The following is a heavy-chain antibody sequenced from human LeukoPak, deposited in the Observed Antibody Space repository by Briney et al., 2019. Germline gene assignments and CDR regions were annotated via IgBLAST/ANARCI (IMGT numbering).Heavy chain of an antibody. CDR2: INHSGST. J-gene: IGHJ4*02. V-gene: IGHV4-34*01. CDR1: GGSFSGYY. Sequence: SETLSLTCAVYGGSFSGYYWSWTRQPPGKGLEWIGEINHSGSTNYNPSLKSRVTISVDTSKNQFSLKLSSVTAADTAVYYCARHRQYYYGSGSYYNYWGQGTLVTVSS. D-gene: IGHD3-10*01. CDR3: ARHRQYYYGSGSYYNY.